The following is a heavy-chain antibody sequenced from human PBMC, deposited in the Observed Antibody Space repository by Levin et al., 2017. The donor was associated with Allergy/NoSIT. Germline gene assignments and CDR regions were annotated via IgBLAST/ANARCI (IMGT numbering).Heavy chain of an antibody. CDR2: INHSGST. CDR1: GGSFSGYY. CDR3: ARARSGWYLGASNWFDP. J-gene: IGHJ5*02. Sequence: SETLSLTCAVYGGSFSGYYWSWIRQPPGKGLEWIGEINHSGSTNYNPSLKSRVTISVDTSKNQFSLKLSSVTAADTAVYYCARARSGWYLGASNWFDPWGQGTLVTVSS. D-gene: IGHD6-19*01. V-gene: IGHV4-34*01.